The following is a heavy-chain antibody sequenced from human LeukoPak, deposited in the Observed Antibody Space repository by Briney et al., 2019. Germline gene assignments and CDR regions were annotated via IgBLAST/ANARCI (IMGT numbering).Heavy chain of an antibody. D-gene: IGHD3-9*01. CDR1: GFTFSSYW. CDR3: ARDRWDYDILTGYFGYYYYGMDV. Sequence: PGGSLRLSCAASGFTFSSYWMSWVRQAPGKGLEWVANIKQDGSEKYYVDSVKGRFTISRDNAKNSLYLRMNSLRAEDTAVYYCARDRWDYDILTGYFGYYYYGMDVWGQGTTVTVSS. J-gene: IGHJ6*02. CDR2: IKQDGSEK. V-gene: IGHV3-7*03.